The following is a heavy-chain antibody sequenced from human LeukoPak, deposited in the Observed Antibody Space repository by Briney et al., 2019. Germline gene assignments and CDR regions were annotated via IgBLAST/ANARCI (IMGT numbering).Heavy chain of an antibody. CDR2: ISGSGGST. J-gene: IGHJ4*02. D-gene: IGHD3-22*01. CDR1: GFTFSSYA. CDR3: AKDPDYYDSSERYY. Sequence: GGSLRLSCAASGFTFSSYAMSWVRQAPGKGLEWVSAISGSGGSTYYADPVKGGFTISRDNSKNTLYLQMNSLRAEDTAVYYCAKDPDYYDSSERYYWGQGTLVTVSS. V-gene: IGHV3-23*01.